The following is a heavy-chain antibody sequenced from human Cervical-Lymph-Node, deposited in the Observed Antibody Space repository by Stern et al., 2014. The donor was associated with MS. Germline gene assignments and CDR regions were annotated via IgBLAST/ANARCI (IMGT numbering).Heavy chain of an antibody. J-gene: IGHJ4*02. D-gene: IGHD3-3*01. Sequence: GLEWVGRIKSAADGGTTDYGGPVKGRFTISRDDSKNTLFLQMMGLKIEDTALYYCATAIDFWSGYNASGYWGQGTLVTVSS. CDR2: IKSAADGGTT. V-gene: IGHV3-15*01. CDR3: ATAIDFWSGYNASGY.